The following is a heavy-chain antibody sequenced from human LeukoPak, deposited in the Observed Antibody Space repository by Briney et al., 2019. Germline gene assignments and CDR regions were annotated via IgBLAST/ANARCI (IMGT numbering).Heavy chain of an antibody. V-gene: IGHV4-4*02. CDR1: GCSILTTNW. CDR3: TRESGAFSPFGF. J-gene: IGHJ4*02. D-gene: IGHD1-26*01. Sequence: PSETLSLTCAVSGCSILTTNWWSWVRQPPGKGLEWIGEVHLSGASNYNPSLESRVNMSIDKSKNQLSLELTSVTAADTAIYYCTRESGAFSPFGFWGQGTLVTVSS. CDR2: VHLSGAS.